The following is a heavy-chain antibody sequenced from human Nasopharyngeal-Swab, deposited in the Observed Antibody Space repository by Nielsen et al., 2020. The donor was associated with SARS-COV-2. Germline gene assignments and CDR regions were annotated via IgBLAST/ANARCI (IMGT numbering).Heavy chain of an antibody. D-gene: IGHD3-16*01. V-gene: IGHV4-4*02. CDR1: GRSISGSDW. CDR3: ASSSSEKRGHDS. Sequence: SETPSLTCTVSGRSISGSDWWSWVRQPPGKGLEWIGETSPDGGTNYNPSLKSRVVVSVDRSTNQFSLRLNCVTAADTAVYYCASSSSEKRGHDSWGQGTLVTVSS. CDR2: TSPDGGT. J-gene: IGHJ4*02.